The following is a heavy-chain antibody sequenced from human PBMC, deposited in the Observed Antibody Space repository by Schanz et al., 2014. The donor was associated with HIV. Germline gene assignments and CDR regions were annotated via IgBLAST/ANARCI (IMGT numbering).Heavy chain of an antibody. J-gene: IGHJ4*02. CDR2: ISYDGSNE. Sequence: QVQLVESGGGVVQPGRSLRLSCEASGFTFSSYGMHWVRQAPGKGLEWVAVISYDGSNEYYGDSVKGRFTISRDNSKNTLYLQTNSLRREDTAVYYCAKVGRIYSTTWIDYWGQGTLVTVSS. CDR3: AKVGRIYSTTWIDY. V-gene: IGHV3-30*18. D-gene: IGHD2-2*01. CDR1: GFTFSSYG.